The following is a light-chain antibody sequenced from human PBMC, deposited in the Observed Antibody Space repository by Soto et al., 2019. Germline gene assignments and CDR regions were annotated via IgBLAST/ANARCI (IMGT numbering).Light chain of an antibody. V-gene: IGKV3-11*01. J-gene: IGKJ4*01. CDR3: QQRSNWPPLT. CDR1: QSVSSY. Sequence: EIVLTQSPATLSVSPGERATLSCRASQSVSSYLAWYQQKPGQAPRLLIYGASTRATGIPARFSGSGSGTDFTLTISRLEPEDFAVYYCQQRSNWPPLTFGGGTKVDIK. CDR2: GAS.